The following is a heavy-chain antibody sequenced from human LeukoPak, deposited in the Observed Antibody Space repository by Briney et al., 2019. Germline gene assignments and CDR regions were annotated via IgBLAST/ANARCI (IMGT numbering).Heavy chain of an antibody. D-gene: IGHD6-6*01. CDR3: AREWGSSSSH. CDR2: IYYSGST. CDR1: GGSISSSSYY. Sequence: SETPSLTCTVSGGSISSSSYYWGWIRQPPGKGLEWIGSIYYSGSTYYNPSLKSRVTISVDTSKNQFSLKLSSVTAADTAVYYCAREWGSSSSHWGQGTLVTVSS. V-gene: IGHV4-39*02. J-gene: IGHJ4*02.